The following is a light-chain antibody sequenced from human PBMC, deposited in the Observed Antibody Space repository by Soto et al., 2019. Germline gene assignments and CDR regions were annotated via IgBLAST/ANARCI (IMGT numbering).Light chain of an antibody. CDR1: SSNIGSNS. CDR2: SND. V-gene: IGLV1-44*01. J-gene: IGLJ1*01. Sequence: QSVLTQPPSASGTPGQRVTISCSGSSSNIGSNSVNWYQQLPGTAPKLLIYSNDRRPSGVPDRFSGSKSGTSASLAISGLQSEDEADYYCAAWDDSLNGYGFGTGTKVTVL. CDR3: AAWDDSLNGYG.